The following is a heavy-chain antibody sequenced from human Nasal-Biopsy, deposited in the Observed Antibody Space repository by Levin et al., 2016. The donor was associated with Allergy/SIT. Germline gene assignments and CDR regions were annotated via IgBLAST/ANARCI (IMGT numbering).Heavy chain of an antibody. V-gene: IGHV4-38-2*01. Sequence: SETLSLTCAVSGYSISSGYYWGWIRQPPGKGLEWIGSLYHSGSTFYTPSLESRVTISEDTSRNQFSLKLSSVTAADTAVYYCARGLLIVGATPSRRMGYLDLWGRGTLVTVSS. CDR3: ARGLLIVGATPSRRMGYLDL. CDR1: GYSISSGYY. CDR2: LYHSGST. D-gene: IGHD1-26*01. J-gene: IGHJ2*01.